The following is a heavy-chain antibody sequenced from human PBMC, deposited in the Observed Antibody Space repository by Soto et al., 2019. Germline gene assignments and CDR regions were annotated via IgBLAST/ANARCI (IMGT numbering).Heavy chain of an antibody. CDR3: AKDKGPRNCSTRNCFWVALGMDV. J-gene: IGHJ6*02. CDR1: GFTFDDYA. V-gene: IGHV3-9*01. D-gene: IGHD2-2*01. CDR2: ISWNSDTI. Sequence: EVQLVESGGGLVQPSRSLTLSCAASGFTFDDYAMHWVRQAPGKGLEWVSGISWNSDTIGYADSVRGRFTISRDNAENSLYLQMNSLGAEDTALYYCAKDKGPRNCSTRNCFWVALGMDVWGQGTTVTVSS.